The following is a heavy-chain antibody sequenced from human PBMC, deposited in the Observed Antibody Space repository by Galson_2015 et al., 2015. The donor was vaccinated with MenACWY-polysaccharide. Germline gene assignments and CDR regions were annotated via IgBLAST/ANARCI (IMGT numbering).Heavy chain of an antibody. J-gene: IGHJ6*02. CDR2: ISAYNGNT. CDR3: ARVNYGDYGRDYYGMDV. D-gene: IGHD4-17*01. V-gene: IGHV1-18*01. CDR1: GGTFSSYA. Sequence: SVKVSCKASGGTFSSYAISWVRQAPGQGLEWMGWISAYNGNTNYAQKLQGRVTMTTDTSTSTAYMELRSLRSDDTAVYYCARVNYGDYGRDYYGMDVWGQGTTVTVSS.